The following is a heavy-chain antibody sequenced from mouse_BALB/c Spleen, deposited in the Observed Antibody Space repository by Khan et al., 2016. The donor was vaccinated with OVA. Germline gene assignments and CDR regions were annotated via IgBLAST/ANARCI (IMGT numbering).Heavy chain of an antibody. D-gene: IGHD1-1*01. CDR3: ARDYGSLYWYFDV. Sequence: EVKLLESGPGLVKPSQTVSLTCTVTGISITTGNYRWSWIRQFPGNKLEWLGNIYYSGTITNNPSLTNRTTITRDTSQSLFSLAMNSLTAEDTATYFCARDYGSLYWYFDVWGAGTTVTVSS. V-gene: IGHV3-5*02. CDR2: IYYSGTI. J-gene: IGHJ1*01. CDR1: GISITTGNYR.